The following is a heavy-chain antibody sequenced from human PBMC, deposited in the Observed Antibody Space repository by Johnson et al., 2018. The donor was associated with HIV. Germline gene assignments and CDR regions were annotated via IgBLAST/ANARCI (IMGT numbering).Heavy chain of an antibody. J-gene: IGHJ3*02. CDR3: AKDAGIAVAEGAFDI. CDR2: IKQDGSEK. CDR1: GFTFSSYA. Sequence: MLLVESGGGLVQPGGSLRLSCAASGFTFSSYAMHWVRQAPGKGLEWVANIKQDGSEKNYVDSVKGRFIISRDNAKNTLYLQMSSLRTEDTAVYYCAKDAGIAVAEGAFDIWGQGTMVTVSS. D-gene: IGHD6-19*01. V-gene: IGHV3-7*01.